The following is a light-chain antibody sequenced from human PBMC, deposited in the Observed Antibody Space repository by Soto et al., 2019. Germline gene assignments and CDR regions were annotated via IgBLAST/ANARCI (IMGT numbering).Light chain of an antibody. Sequence: DIQMTQSPSTLSASFGDSVTVTCLASQSISTWLAWYQQKPGRAPKLLIYDSSSLESGVPSRFSGSGSGTDFTLTISGLQPDDFATYYCQQYHTFSIAFGQGTRLEIK. J-gene: IGKJ5*01. CDR3: QQYHTFSIA. CDR2: DSS. CDR1: QSISTW. V-gene: IGKV1-5*01.